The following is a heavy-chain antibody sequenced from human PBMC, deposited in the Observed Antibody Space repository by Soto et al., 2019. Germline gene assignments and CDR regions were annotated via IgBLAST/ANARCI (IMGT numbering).Heavy chain of an antibody. D-gene: IGHD6-19*01. CDR3: ARGAPAGYSSGWYRY. CDR1: GFTFSSYS. V-gene: IGHV3-21*01. J-gene: IGHJ4*02. Sequence: GGSLRLSCAASGFTFSSYSMNWVRQAPGKGLEWVSSISSSSSYIYYADSVKGRFTISRDNAKNSLYLQMNSLRAEDTAVYYCARGAPAGYSSGWYRYWGQGTLVTVS. CDR2: ISSSSSYI.